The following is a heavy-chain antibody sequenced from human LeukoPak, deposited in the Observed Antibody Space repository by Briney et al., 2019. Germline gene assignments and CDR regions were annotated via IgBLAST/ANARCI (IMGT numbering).Heavy chain of an antibody. J-gene: IGHJ6*02. D-gene: IGHD5-24*01. V-gene: IGHV3-49*04. CDR3: TRAEVVTILSHYGMDV. CDR2: IRRQSYGETT. CDR1: GFTFGDYS. Sequence: GGSLRLSCTASGFTFGDYSMTWVRQAPGKGLEWVGFIRRQSYGETTDYAASVSGRFTISRDDSKTIAYLQMNSLKTEDTAVYFCTRAEVVTILSHYGMDVWGQGTTVTVSS.